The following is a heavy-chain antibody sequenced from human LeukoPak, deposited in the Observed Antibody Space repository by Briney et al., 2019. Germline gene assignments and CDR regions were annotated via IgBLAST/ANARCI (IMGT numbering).Heavy chain of an antibody. CDR3: ARATDYDSSEGYFQH. V-gene: IGHV4-34*01. Sequence: SETLSLTCAVYGGSFSGYYWSWIRQPPGKGLEWIGEINHSGSTNYNPSLKSRVTISVDTSKNQFSPKLSSVTAADTAVYYCARATDYDSSEGYFQHWGQSTLVTVSS. D-gene: IGHD3-22*01. CDR2: INHSGST. J-gene: IGHJ1*01. CDR1: GGSFSGYY.